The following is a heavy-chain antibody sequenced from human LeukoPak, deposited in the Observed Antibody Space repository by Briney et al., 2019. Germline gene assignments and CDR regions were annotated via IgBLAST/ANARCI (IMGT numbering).Heavy chain of an antibody. CDR1: GYTFTSYY. D-gene: IGHD6-6*01. CDR3: ARNLGDFVIAARLTIYPAADNWFDP. J-gene: IGHJ5*02. CDR2: INPSGGST. V-gene: IGHV1-46*01. Sequence: ASVKVSCKASGYTFTSYYMHWVRQAPGQGLEWMGIINPSGGSTSYAQEFQGRVTMTRDKSASTVYMELSSLRSEDTAVYYCARNLGDFVIAARLTIYPAADNWFDPWGQGTLVTVSS.